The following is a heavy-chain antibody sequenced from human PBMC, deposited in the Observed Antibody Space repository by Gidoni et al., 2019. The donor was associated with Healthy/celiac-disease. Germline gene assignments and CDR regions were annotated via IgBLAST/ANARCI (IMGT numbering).Heavy chain of an antibody. Sequence: QVQLVQSGAEVKKPGASVKVYCKASGYTFSGYYMPWVRQAPGQGLEWMGWINPNSGGTNYAQKFQGRVTMTWDTPISTAYVELSRLRSDDTAVYYCARTDIPKYYYYGMDVWGQGTTVTVSS. D-gene: IGHD2-15*01. CDR3: ARTDIPKYYYYGMDV. J-gene: IGHJ6*02. CDR1: GYTFSGYY. V-gene: IGHV1-2*02. CDR2: INPNSGGT.